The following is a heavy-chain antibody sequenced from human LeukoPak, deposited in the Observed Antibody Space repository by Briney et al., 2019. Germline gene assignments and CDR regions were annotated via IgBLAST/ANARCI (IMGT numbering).Heavy chain of an antibody. CDR3: ARVGWYLQQWLVGAFDI. V-gene: IGHV3-7*01. D-gene: IGHD6-19*01. CDR2: IKQDGSEK. CDR1: GFTFSSYW. Sequence: PGESLRLSCAASGFTFSSYWMSWVRQAPGKGLEWVANIKQDGSEKYYVDSVKGRFTISRDNAKNSLYLQMNSLRAEDTAVYYCARVGWYLQQWLVGAFDIWGQGTMVTVSS. J-gene: IGHJ3*02.